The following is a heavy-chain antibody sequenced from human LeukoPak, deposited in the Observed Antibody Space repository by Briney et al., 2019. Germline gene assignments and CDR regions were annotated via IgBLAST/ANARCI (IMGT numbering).Heavy chain of an antibody. CDR2: RHHSGST. D-gene: IGHD2-21*02. Sequence: PSETLSLTCTVSGGSINTYFWSWIRQTPGKGLEWIGYRHHSGSTDYNPSLKSRVTTPLDPSKSQFSLRLTSLTSADTAVYFCARGLPVTASFYFDYWGQGTLVTVSS. CDR3: ARGLPVTASFYFDY. J-gene: IGHJ4*02. V-gene: IGHV4-59*01. CDR1: GGSINTYF.